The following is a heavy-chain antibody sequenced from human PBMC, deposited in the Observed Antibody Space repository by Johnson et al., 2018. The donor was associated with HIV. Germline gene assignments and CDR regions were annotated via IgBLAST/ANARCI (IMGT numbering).Heavy chain of an antibody. V-gene: IGHV3-7*05. Sequence: VQLVESGGGVVQPGGSLRLSCAASGFTFSSYWMSWVRQAPGKGLEWVANIKQDGSEKYCVDPVQGRFTISRDNAKNSLYLQMNSLRAEDTAGYYCARDEGGSYEAYAFDIWGQGTMVTVSS. CDR3: ARDEGGSYEAYAFDI. J-gene: IGHJ3*02. D-gene: IGHD1-26*01. CDR2: IKQDGSEK. CDR1: GFTFSSYW.